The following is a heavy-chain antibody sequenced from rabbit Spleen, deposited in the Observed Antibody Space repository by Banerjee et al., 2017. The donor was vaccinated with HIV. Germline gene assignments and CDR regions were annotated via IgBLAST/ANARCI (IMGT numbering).Heavy chain of an antibody. Sequence: QEQLEESGGDLVKPEGSLTLTCTASGFSFSSSYWICWVRQAPGKGLEWIGCIAAGSSGGTSYASWAKGRFTISKTSSTTVTLQMTSLTVADTATYFCARSAGDDFWNLWGPGTLVTVS. CDR2: IAAGSSGGT. J-gene: IGHJ4*01. D-gene: IGHD2-1*01. CDR3: ARSAGDDFWNL. V-gene: IGHV1S45*01. CDR1: GFSFSSSYW.